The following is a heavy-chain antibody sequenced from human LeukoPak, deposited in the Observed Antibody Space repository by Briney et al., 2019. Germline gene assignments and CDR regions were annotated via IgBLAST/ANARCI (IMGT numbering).Heavy chain of an antibody. CDR2: ISGYNGNT. CDR3: ARDSSNDTTGWFDP. J-gene: IGHJ5*02. D-gene: IGHD3-22*01. CDR1: GYTFSNYG. V-gene: IGHV1-18*01. Sequence: ASVKVSCKTSGYTFSNYGLSWVRQAPGQGLEWVGWISGYNGNTNYAQKVQGRVTMTTDTSTSTAYMELRSLTSDDTAVYYCARDSSNDTTGWFDPWGQGTLVTVSS.